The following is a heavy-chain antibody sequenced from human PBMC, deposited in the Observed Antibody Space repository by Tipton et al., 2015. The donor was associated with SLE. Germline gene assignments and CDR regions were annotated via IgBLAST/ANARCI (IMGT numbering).Heavy chain of an antibody. Sequence: TLSLTCTVSGGSISSGDYYWSWIRQPPGKGLEWIGYIYYSGSTNYNPSPKSRVTISVDTSKNQFSLKLSSVTAADTAVYYCARMGGDIVVVTAASDAFDIWGQGTMVTVSS. CDR2: IYYSGST. J-gene: IGHJ3*02. V-gene: IGHV4-30-4*01. D-gene: IGHD2-21*02. CDR1: GGSISSGDYY. CDR3: ARMGGDIVVVTAASDAFDI.